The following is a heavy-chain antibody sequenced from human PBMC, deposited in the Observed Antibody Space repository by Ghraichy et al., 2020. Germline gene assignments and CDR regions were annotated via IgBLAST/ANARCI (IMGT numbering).Heavy chain of an antibody. J-gene: IGHJ4*02. Sequence: SETLSLTCAVYGGSFSGYYWSWIRQPPGKGLEWIGEINHSGSTNYNPSLKSRVTISVDTSKNQFSLKLSSVTAADTAVYYCARGTPNFVVVVAATYGIDYWGQGTLVTVSS. V-gene: IGHV4-34*01. CDR1: GGSFSGYY. CDR3: ARGTPNFVVVVAATYGIDY. CDR2: INHSGST. D-gene: IGHD2-15*01.